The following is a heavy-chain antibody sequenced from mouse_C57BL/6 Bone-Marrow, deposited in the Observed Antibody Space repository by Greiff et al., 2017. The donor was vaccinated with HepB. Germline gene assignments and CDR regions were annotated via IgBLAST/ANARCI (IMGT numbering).Heavy chain of an antibody. CDR3: ARCLGDY. CDR1: SYTFTSYW. Sequence: QVQLQQPGAELVKPGASVKLSCKASSYTFTSYWMQWVKQRPGQGLEWIGEIDPSDSYTNYNQKFKGKATLTVDTSSSTAYMQLSSLTSEDSAVYYCARCLGDYWGQGTTLTVSS. CDR2: IDPSDSYT. V-gene: IGHV1-50*01. D-gene: IGHD3-3*01. J-gene: IGHJ2*01.